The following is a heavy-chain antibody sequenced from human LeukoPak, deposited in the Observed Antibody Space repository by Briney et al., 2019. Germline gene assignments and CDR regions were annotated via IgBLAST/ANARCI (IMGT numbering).Heavy chain of an antibody. CDR2: IYYSGST. V-gene: IGHV4-59*01. CDR1: GGSISSYY. J-gene: IGHJ4*02. Sequence: SETLSLTCTVSGGSISSYYWSWIRQPPGKGLEWIGYIYYSGSTNYNPSLKSRVTISVDTSKNQFSLKLSSVTAADTAVYYCARAGGIYDFWSGYYPPNFDYWGQGTLVTVSS. D-gene: IGHD3-3*01. CDR3: ARAGGIYDFWSGYYPPNFDY.